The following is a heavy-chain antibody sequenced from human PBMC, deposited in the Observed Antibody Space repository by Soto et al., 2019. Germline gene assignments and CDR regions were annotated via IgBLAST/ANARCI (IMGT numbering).Heavy chain of an antibody. D-gene: IGHD1-26*01. CDR3: ARDDDTGSDCDLAY. V-gene: IGHV3-30-3*01. CDR2: ISSDGSNR. J-gene: IGHJ4*02. CDR1: GFTFSNHI. Sequence: QVQLVESGGGVVQPGGSLRLSCAVSGFTFSNHIMHWVRQAPGKGLEWVALISSDGSNRYYADSVKGRFTTSRANAKNTMYLQMNSLRVEDTAVYYCARDDDTGSDCDLAYWGQGALVTVSS.